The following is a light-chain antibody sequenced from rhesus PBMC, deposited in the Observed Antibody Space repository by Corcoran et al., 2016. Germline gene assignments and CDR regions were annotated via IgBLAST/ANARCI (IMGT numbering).Light chain of an antibody. J-gene: IGKJ4*01. V-gene: IGKV1-66*01. Sequence: DIQMTQSPSSLSAFVGDRVTISCRASQGINQYLSWYQQKPGKAPKPLINSASSLETGVPSRFSGSGSGTDYTLTISGLQPEDVATYYYQQYNDSPPTFGEGTKVEIK. CDR1: QGINQY. CDR3: QQYNDSPPT. CDR2: SAS.